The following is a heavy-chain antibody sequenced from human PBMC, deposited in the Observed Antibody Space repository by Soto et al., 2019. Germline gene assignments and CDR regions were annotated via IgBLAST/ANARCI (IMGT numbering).Heavy chain of an antibody. CDR3: VKERADFVTVPHATSGMDV. D-gene: IGHD2-15*01. J-gene: IGHJ6*02. V-gene: IGHV3-30*18. CDR2: LSYDGNHD. CDR1: GFSFNKFG. Sequence: QIQLVQSGEGVVQPGGSLRLSCTASGFSFNKFGMHWVRQTPGKGLEWVASLSYDGNHDFYADSVTGRLIISRDNSKNTLYLQVNTLTVDDTAVYYCVKERADFVTVPHATSGMDVWGPGTTVTVSS.